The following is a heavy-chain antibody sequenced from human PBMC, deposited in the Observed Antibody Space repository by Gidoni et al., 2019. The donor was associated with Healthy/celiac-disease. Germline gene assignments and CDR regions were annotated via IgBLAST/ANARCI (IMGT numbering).Heavy chain of an antibody. Sequence: QVQLVESGGGVVQPGRSLRLSCAASGFTFSSYAMHWVRQAPGKGLEWVAVISYDGSNKDYADSVKGRFTSSRDNSKNTLYLQMNSLRAEDTAVYYCARQWQENAFDIWGQGTMVTVSS. CDR3: ARQWQENAFDI. CDR2: ISYDGSNK. D-gene: IGHD6-19*01. CDR1: GFTFSSYA. V-gene: IGHV3-30-3*01. J-gene: IGHJ3*02.